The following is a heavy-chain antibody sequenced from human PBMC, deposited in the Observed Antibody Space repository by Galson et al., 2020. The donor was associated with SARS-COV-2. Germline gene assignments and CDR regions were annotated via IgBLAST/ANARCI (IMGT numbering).Heavy chain of an antibody. CDR1: GFTFSTYG. J-gene: IGHJ4*02. CDR2: IWHDGSNK. Sequence: TGGSLRLSCEASGFTFSTYGMDWVRQAPGKGLEWVAVIWHDGSNKYYADSVKGRFSISRDNSKNTVDLQMNSLRAEDTAVFYCAKWTGCNLGVFYGRDYWGQGTLVTVSS. CDR3: AKWTGCNLGVFYGRDY. D-gene: IGHD2-2*01. V-gene: IGHV3-30*02.